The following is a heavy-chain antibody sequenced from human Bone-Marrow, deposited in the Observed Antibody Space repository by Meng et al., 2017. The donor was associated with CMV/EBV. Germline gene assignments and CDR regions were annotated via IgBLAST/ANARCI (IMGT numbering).Heavy chain of an antibody. V-gene: IGHV3-21*01. J-gene: IGHJ4*02. CDR3: AGWGEVGGDQGSFDY. D-gene: IGHD2-21*02. CDR1: GFTFSSYS. CDR2: ISSSSSYI. Sequence: GEYLKISCAASGFTFSSYSMNWVRQAPGKGLEWVSSISSSSSYIYYADSVKGRFTISRDNAKNSLYLQMNSLRAEDTAVYYCAGWGEVGGDQGSFDYWGQGTLVTVSS.